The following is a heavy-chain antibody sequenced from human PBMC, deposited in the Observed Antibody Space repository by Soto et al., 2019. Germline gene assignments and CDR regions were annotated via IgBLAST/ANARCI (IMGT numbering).Heavy chain of an antibody. CDR3: AREERKGIISWFDP. V-gene: IGHV4-30-4*01. D-gene: IGHD2-21*01. J-gene: IGHJ5*02. CDR1: GGSVSGVDYF. CDR2: IYYTGIT. Sequence: SETLSLTCTVSGGSVSGVDYFWSWIRQSPGKGLEWIGYIYYTGITHLNPSLKSRLTMAVDTSKNEFSLKLTSVSAADTAVYFCAREERKGIISWFDPWGQVTPVTVS.